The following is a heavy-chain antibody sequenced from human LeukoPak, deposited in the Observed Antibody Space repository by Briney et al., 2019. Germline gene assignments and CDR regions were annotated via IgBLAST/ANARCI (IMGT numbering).Heavy chain of an antibody. J-gene: IGHJ4*02. CDR3: ARDGRFGGYSGYGVNDY. V-gene: IGHV1-18*01. Sequence: AASVKVSCKASGYTFTTYGINWVRQAPGQGLEWMGWISAYTDNKNYAQKLQGRVTMTTDTSTSTAYMELRSLRSDDTAVYYCARDGRFGGYSGYGVNDYWGQGTLVTVSS. CDR1: GYTFTTYG. D-gene: IGHD5-12*01. CDR2: ISAYTDNK.